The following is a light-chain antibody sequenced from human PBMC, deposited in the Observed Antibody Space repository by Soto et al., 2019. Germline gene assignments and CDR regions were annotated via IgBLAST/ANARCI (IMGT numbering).Light chain of an antibody. CDR3: QQYGNSPPFS. V-gene: IGKV3-20*01. CDR2: DAS. Sequence: EIVLTQSPGTLSLSPGEIATLSCRASQSVSSGYLAWYQQRPGQAPRLLMYDASIRATGIPDRFIGSGSGTDFTLTMSRLEPEDFAVYYCQQYGNSPPFSFGQGTKLEIK. J-gene: IGKJ2*03. CDR1: QSVSSGY.